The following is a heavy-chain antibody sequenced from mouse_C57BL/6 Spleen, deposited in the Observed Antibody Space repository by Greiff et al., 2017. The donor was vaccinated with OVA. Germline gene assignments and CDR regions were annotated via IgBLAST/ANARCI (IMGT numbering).Heavy chain of an antibody. CDR3: ARITTVVATDFDY. CDR1: GYTFTSYW. CDR2: IDPSDSET. J-gene: IGHJ2*01. Sequence: VQLQQPGAELVRPGSSVKLSCKASGYTFTSYWMHWVKQRPIQGLEWIGNIDPSDSETHYNQKFKDKATLTVDKSSSTAYMQLSSLTSEDSAVYYCARITTVVATDFDYWGQGTTLTVSS. D-gene: IGHD1-1*01. V-gene: IGHV1-52*01.